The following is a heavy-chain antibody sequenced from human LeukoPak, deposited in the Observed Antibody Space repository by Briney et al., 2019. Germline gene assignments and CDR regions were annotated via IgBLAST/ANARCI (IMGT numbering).Heavy chain of an antibody. CDR2: ICGTDGTT. V-gene: IGHV3-23*01. Sequence: GGSLRLSCAASGFTFRNYVMNSVRQAPGKGLYWVSPICGTDGTTFYAAFVKGRFPISRDNSRNTLYLQMNSLRAEDTAVYYCTKRIDGAGSYYIDFWGKGTVVTVSS. CDR3: TKRIDGAGSYYIDF. D-gene: IGHD3-10*01. CDR1: GFTFRNYV. J-gene: IGHJ4*02.